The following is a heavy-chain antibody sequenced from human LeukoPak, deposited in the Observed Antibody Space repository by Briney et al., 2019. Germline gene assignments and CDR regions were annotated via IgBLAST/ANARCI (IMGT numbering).Heavy chain of an antibody. Sequence: GASVKVSCKASGYTVTRYYMHWVRQAPGQGLEWMGRINPNSGGTNYAQKFQGRVTMTRDTSISTAYMELSRLRSDDKAVYYCASVDDSSGYYDSYFDYWGQGTLVTVSS. CDR1: GYTVTRYY. D-gene: IGHD3-22*01. CDR2: INPNSGGT. V-gene: IGHV1-2*06. J-gene: IGHJ4*02. CDR3: ASVDDSSGYYDSYFDY.